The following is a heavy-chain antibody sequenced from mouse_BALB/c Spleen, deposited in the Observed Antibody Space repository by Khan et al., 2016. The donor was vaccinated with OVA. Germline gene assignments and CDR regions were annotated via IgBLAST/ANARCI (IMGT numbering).Heavy chain of an antibody. V-gene: IGHV5-6*01. CDR3: ATHLTGSFAY. D-gene: IGHD4-1*01. CDR2: ISSDGDYT. CDR1: GFTFSPYS. J-gene: IGHJ3*01. Sequence: EVELVESGGDLVKSGGSLKLSCAASGFTFSPYSMSWVRQTPDKRLEWVATISSDGDYTYYPDSVKGRFNISRDNAKNTLYLQMISLKSEDTAIYYCATHLTGSFAYWGQGTLVTVSA.